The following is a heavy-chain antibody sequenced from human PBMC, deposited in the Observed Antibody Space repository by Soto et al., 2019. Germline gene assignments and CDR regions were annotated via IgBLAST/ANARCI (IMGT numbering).Heavy chain of an antibody. CDR3: ASHYGSGSD. J-gene: IGHJ4*02. CDR1: GGSISSYY. Sequence: SETLSLTCTVSGGSISSYYWSWIRQPPGKGLEWIGYINHSGSTNYNPSLKSRVTISVDTSKNQFSLKLSSVTAADTAVYYCASHYGSGSDWGQGTLVTVSS. D-gene: IGHD3-10*01. V-gene: IGHV4-59*12. CDR2: INHSGST.